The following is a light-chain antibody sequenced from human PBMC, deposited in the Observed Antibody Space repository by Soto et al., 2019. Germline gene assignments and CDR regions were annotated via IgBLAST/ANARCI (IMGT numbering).Light chain of an antibody. CDR3: SSYTSSSTYV. J-gene: IGLJ1*01. CDR2: EVS. V-gene: IGLV2-14*01. CDR1: SSGVGNYNL. Sequence: QSVLTQPASVSGSPGQSIVISCTGTSSGVGNYNLVSWYQQHPGKAPKLMISEVSNRPSGVSNRFSGSKSGNTASLTISGLQAEDEADYYCSSYTSSSTYVFGTGTKVTVL.